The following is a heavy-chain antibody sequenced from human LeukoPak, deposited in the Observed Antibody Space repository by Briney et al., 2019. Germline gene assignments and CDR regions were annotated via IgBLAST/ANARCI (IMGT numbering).Heavy chain of an antibody. D-gene: IGHD2-21*01. CDR1: GGSISSSSYY. CDR2: IYYSGST. J-gene: IGHJ4*02. Sequence: PSETLSLTCTVSGGSISSSSYYWGWIRQPPGKGLEWIGSIYYSGSTYYNPSLKSRVTISVDTSKNQFSLKLSSVTAADTAVYYCARGRLGYFDYWGQGTLVTVSS. V-gene: IGHV4-39*07. CDR3: ARGRLGYFDY.